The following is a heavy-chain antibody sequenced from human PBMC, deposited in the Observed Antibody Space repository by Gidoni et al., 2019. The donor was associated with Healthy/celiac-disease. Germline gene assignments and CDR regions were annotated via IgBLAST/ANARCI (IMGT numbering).Heavy chain of an antibody. CDR3: AKGAGDCSGGSCDDSGAFDI. V-gene: IGHV3-9*01. J-gene: IGHJ3*02. D-gene: IGHD2-15*01. CDR1: GFPFDDYA. Sequence: EVQLVESGGGLVPPGRSLRLSCAASGFPFDDYALHWVRQAPGKGLEWVSGISWNSGSIGYADSVKGRFTISRDNAKNSLYLQMNSLRAEDTALYYCAKGAGDCSGGSCDDSGAFDIWGQGTMVTVSS. CDR2: ISWNSGSI.